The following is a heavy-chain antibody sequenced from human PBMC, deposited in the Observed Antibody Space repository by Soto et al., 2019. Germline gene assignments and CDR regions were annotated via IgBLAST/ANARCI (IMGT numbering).Heavy chain of an antibody. J-gene: IGHJ6*04. CDR2: ISYDGSNK. CDR1: GFTFSSYA. Sequence: GGSLRLSCAASGFTFSSYAMRWVRQAPGKGLEWVAVISYDGSNKYYADSVKGRFTISRDNSKNTLDLQMNSLRAEDTAVYYCATLGDSSSSSHYYGMDVWGKGTTVTVSS. V-gene: IGHV3-30-3*01. CDR3: ATLGDSSSSSHYYGMDV. D-gene: IGHD6-6*01.